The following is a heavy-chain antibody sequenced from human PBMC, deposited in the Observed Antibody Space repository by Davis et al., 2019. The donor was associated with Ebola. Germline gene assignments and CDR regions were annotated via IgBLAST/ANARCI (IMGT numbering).Heavy chain of an antibody. D-gene: IGHD5-12*01. CDR2: INHSGST. Sequence: ESLKISCAASGFTFSGFWMSWVRQAPGKGLEWIGEINHSGSTNYNPSLKSRVTISVDTSKNQFSLKLSSVTAADTAVYYCASRARVATIRGWFDPWGQGTLVTVTS. V-gene: IGHV4-34*01. CDR3: ASRARVATIRGWFDP. J-gene: IGHJ5*02. CDR1: GFTFSGFW.